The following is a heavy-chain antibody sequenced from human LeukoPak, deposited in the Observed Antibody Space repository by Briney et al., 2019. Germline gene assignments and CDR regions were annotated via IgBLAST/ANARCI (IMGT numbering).Heavy chain of an antibody. Sequence: ASVKVSCKASGYTFTGYYMHWVRQAPGQGLEWMGWINPNSGGTNYAQKFQGRVTMTRDTSISTAYMELSRLRSDDTAVYYCARLYYYGSGSYYGRAFDIWGQGTMVTVSS. D-gene: IGHD3-10*01. CDR1: GYTFTGYY. J-gene: IGHJ3*02. V-gene: IGHV1-2*02. CDR2: INPNSGGT. CDR3: ARLYYYGSGSYYGRAFDI.